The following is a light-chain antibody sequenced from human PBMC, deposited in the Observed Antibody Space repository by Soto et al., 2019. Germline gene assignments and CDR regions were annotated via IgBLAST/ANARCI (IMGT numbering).Light chain of an antibody. CDR3: QQSYST. CDR1: QSISSY. Sequence: DLHMTQSPSSLSASVGDRVTITCRASQSISSYLNWYQQKPGKAPKLLIYAASSVQIGVPSRFSGSGSGTDFTLTISSLQPEDFATYYCQQSYSTFGPGTKVDIK. CDR2: AAS. J-gene: IGKJ3*01. V-gene: IGKV1-39*01.